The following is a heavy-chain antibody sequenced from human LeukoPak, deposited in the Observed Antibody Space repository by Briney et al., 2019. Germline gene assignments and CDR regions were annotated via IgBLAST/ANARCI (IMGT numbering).Heavy chain of an antibody. CDR3: ARDHCSSTSCYLD. Sequence: GGSLRLSCAASGFTFSSYSMNWVRQAPGKGLEWVSSISSSSSYTYYADSVKGRFTISRDNAKNSLYLQMNSLRAEDTAVYYCARDHCSSTSCYLDWGQGTLVTVSS. D-gene: IGHD2-2*01. J-gene: IGHJ1*01. CDR2: ISSSSSYT. CDR1: GFTFSSYS. V-gene: IGHV3-21*01.